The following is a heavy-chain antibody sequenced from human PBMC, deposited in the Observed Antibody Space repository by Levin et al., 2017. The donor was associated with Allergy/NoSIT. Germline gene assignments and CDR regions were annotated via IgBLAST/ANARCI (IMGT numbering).Heavy chain of an antibody. D-gene: IGHD2-15*01. CDR1: GFTFSSYG. Sequence: GESLKISCAASGFTFSSYGMHWVRQAPGKGLEWVAVISYDGSNKYYADSVKGRFTISRDNSKNTLYLQMNSLRAEDTAVYYCAKDMRRDIVVKYYYYGMDVWGQGTTVTVSS. J-gene: IGHJ6*02. CDR3: AKDMRRDIVVKYYYYGMDV. V-gene: IGHV3-30*18. CDR2: ISYDGSNK.